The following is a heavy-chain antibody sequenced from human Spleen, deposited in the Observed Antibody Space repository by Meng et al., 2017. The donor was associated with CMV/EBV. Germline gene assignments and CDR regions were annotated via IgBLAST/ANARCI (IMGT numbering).Heavy chain of an antibody. CDR1: GGTFSSYP. J-gene: IGHJ6*02. Sequence: SVKVSCKASGGTFSSYPISWVRQAPRQGLEWMGGIIPILGITNYAQKFQGRVTISADQSTSTAYMALSSLRSEDTAVYYCARIPIPQRITIFGVVINRDYYGMDVWGQGSTVTVSS. CDR2: IIPILGIT. CDR3: ARIPIPQRITIFGVVINRDYYGMDV. D-gene: IGHD3-3*01. V-gene: IGHV1-69*10.